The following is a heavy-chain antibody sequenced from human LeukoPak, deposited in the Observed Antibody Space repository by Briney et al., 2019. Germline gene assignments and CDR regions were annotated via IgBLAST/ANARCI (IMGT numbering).Heavy chain of an antibody. CDR3: AKGVSGTRDFDY. Sequence: SETLSLTCTASGGSIGTSSYYWGWIRQPPGKGLEWIGNIYYSGSTYYNPSLKSRVTISVDTSKSQFSLKLSSVTAADTAIYYCAKGVSGTRDFDYWGQGTLVTVSS. CDR1: GGSIGTSSYY. CDR2: IYYSGST. V-gene: IGHV4-39*01. D-gene: IGHD5/OR15-5a*01. J-gene: IGHJ4*02.